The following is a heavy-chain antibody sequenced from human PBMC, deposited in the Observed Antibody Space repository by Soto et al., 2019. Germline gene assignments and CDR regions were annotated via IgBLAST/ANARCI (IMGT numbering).Heavy chain of an antibody. V-gene: IGHV3-30*18. J-gene: IGHJ6*02. D-gene: IGHD6-6*01. Sequence: GGSLRLSCAASGFTFSSYGMHWVRQAPGKGLEWVAVISYDGSNKYYADSVKGRFTISRDNSKNTLYLQMNSLRAEDTAVYYCAKDSYSSSPRRYYYYGMDVWGQATSVTVSS. CDR3: AKDSYSSSPRRYYYYGMDV. CDR1: GFTFSSYG. CDR2: ISYDGSNK.